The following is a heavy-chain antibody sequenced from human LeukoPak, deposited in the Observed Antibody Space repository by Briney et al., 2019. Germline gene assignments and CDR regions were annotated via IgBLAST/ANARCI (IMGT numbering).Heavy chain of an antibody. CDR2: ISGSGGST. D-gene: IGHD2-2*01. J-gene: IGHJ5*02. V-gene: IGHV3-23*01. Sequence: AGGSLRLSCAASGFTFSSYAMSWVRQAPGKGLEWVSAISGSGGSTYYADSVKGRFTISRDNSKNTLYLQMNSLGAEDTAVYYCAKHQLLLGWFDPWGQGTLVTVSS. CDR3: AKHQLLLGWFDP. CDR1: GFTFSSYA.